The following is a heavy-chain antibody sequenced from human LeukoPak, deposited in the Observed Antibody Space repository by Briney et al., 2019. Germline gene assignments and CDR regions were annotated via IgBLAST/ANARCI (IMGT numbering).Heavy chain of an antibody. J-gene: IGHJ4*02. Sequence: GGSLRLSCAASGFTFSSYWMNWVRQAPGEGLEWVANIKHDGSAQYYVDSVKGRFTISRDNAKNSLYLQINSLRAEDTAIYYCAKGDRGDYVGYYFDYWGQGTLVTVSS. CDR1: GFTFSSYW. CDR3: AKGDRGDYVGYYFDY. D-gene: IGHD4-17*01. CDR2: IKHDGSAQ. V-gene: IGHV3-7*01.